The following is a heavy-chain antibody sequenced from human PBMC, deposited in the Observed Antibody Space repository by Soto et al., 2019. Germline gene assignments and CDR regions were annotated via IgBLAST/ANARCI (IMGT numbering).Heavy chain of an antibody. J-gene: IGHJ4*02. CDR1: AFTVSNYD. Sequence: EVQWVESGGALVQPGGSLRLSCTASAFTVSNYDMSWFRQAPGKGLEWVSIIYAGGTTYYTDSVKGRFTISRDSSKNTLFLQMNSLRAEATAVYYCSHWGFFWGRGTLVTVSS. CDR3: SHWGFF. V-gene: IGHV3-66*01. CDR2: IYAGGTT. D-gene: IGHD7-27*01.